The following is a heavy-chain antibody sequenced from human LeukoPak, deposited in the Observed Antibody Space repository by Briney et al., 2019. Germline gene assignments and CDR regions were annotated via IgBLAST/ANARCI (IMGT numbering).Heavy chain of an antibody. D-gene: IGHD3-22*01. Sequence: SETLSLTCSVSNASIISSSYYWGWIRQPPGKGLVWIGSIYYRGGTYYNPSLKIRVTISADTSKNQFSLNLDSVTASDTAVYYCARQKILDDNYDSSGYYVDQWGQGSLVTVSS. CDR1: NASIISSSYY. J-gene: IGHJ4*02. CDR3: ARQKILDDNYDSSGYYVDQ. CDR2: IYYRGGT. V-gene: IGHV4-39*01.